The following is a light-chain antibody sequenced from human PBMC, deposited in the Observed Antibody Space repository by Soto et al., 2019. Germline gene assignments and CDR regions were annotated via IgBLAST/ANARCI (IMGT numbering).Light chain of an antibody. CDR1: QSIISNY. J-gene: IGKJ2*03. CDR2: GAS. CDR3: QKYDTSPYS. Sequence: ESVLTQSPGSLSLSPGEGATLSCRSSQSIISNYLGWYQKKPGQAPRLLIYGASSRATRIPDRFSGSGSGTDFTLTISRLEPEDFAVYYCQKYDTSPYSFGQGTKLEIK. V-gene: IGKV3-20*01.